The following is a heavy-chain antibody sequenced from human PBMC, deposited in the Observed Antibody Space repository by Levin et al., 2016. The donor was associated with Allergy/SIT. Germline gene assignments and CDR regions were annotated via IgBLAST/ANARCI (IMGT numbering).Heavy chain of an antibody. D-gene: IGHD3-22*01. CDR3: ARDGNGDYDSSGLDQTWFDP. J-gene: IGHJ5*02. V-gene: IGHV3-48*02. CDR2: ISSSSSTI. Sequence: GGSLRLSCAASGFTFSSYSMNWVRQAPGKGLEWVSYISSSSSTIYYADSVKGRFTISRDNAKNSLYLQMNSLRDEDTAVYYCARDGNGDYDSSGLDQTWFDPWGQGTLVTVSS. CDR1: GFTFSSYS.